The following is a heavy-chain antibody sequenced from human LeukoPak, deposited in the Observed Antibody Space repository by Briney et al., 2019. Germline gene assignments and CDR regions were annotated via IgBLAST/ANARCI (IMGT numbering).Heavy chain of an antibody. Sequence: QPGGSLRLSCAASGFTFSNYEMNWVRQAPGKGLDWISYITPDGTMAYYAGSVRGRFTVSRDNAKNSLYLQMNSLRADDTAVYYCARETIDCGGDCYDYWGQGTLATVSS. D-gene: IGHD2-21*01. CDR3: ARETIDCGGDCYDY. V-gene: IGHV3-48*03. CDR2: ITPDGTMA. J-gene: IGHJ4*02. CDR1: GFTFSNYE.